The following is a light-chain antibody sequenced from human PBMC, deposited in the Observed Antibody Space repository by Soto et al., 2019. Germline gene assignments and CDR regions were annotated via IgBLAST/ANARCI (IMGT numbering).Light chain of an antibody. CDR2: WSS. CDR1: QSVLYSSNNKNY. CDR3: QQYYSTWT. V-gene: IGKV4-1*01. J-gene: IGKJ1*01. Sequence: DIVMTQSPDSLAVSLGERATINCKSSQSVLYSSNNKNYLAWYQQKPGQPPKLLIYWSSTRESGVPDRFSGSGSWTDFTLTISSLQAEDVAVYYCQQYYSTWTFGQGTKVEIK.